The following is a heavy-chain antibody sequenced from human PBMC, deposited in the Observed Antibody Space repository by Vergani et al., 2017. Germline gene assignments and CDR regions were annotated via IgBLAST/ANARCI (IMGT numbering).Heavy chain of an antibody. CDR2: FSFHRGST. CDR3: AKDRGILEWFQPPDY. Sequence: EVQLVESGRVVFPPAPSLSLSSPPSLFTFPASPIPSLRPAPRKCLYSVFLFSFHRGSTYYADSVKGRFTISRDNSKNSLYLQMNSLRAEDTALYYCAKDRGILEWFQPPDYWGQGTLVTVSS. CDR1: LFTFPASP. D-gene: IGHD3-3*01. V-gene: IGHV3-43D*03. J-gene: IGHJ4*02.